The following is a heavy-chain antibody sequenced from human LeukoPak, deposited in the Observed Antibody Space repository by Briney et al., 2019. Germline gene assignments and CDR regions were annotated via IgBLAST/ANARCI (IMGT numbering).Heavy chain of an antibody. CDR1: GGSISSDAYS. CDR3: ARATAMVTYFDD. Sequence: SETLSLTCAVSGGSISSDAYSWNWIRQPPGKGLEWIGFIFHSGSTYYNPSLKSRVTMSVDRSKNQFSLRLSSVTAADAAVYYCARATAMVTYFDDWGQGTLVTVSS. D-gene: IGHD5-18*01. J-gene: IGHJ4*02. V-gene: IGHV4-30-2*01. CDR2: IFHSGST.